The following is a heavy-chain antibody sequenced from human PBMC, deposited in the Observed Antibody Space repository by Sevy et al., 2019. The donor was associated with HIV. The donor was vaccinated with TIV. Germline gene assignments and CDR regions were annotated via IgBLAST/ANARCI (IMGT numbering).Heavy chain of an antibody. CDR2: IIPIFGTA. CDR3: AWTDSSGYFRIGYFQH. Sequence: ASVKVSCKASGGTFSSYAISWVRQAPGQGLEWMGGIIPIFGTANYAQKFQGRVTITADESTSTAYMELSSLRSEDTAVYYCAWTDSSGYFRIGYFQHWGQGTLVTVSS. CDR1: GGTFSSYA. D-gene: IGHD3-22*01. V-gene: IGHV1-69*13. J-gene: IGHJ1*01.